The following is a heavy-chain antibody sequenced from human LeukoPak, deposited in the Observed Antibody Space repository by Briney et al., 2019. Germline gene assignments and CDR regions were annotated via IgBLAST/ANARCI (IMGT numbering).Heavy chain of an antibody. J-gene: IGHJ3*02. CDR3: VRDWQGYYDSSGPLDI. Sequence: ASVKVSCKASGYTFTSYAMNWVRQAPGQGLEWMGWINTNTGNPTYAQGFTGRFVFSLDTSVSTAYLQISSLKAEDTAVYYCVRDWQGYYDSSGPLDIWGQGTMVTVSS. V-gene: IGHV7-4-1*02. D-gene: IGHD3-22*01. CDR2: INTNTGNP. CDR1: GYTFTSYA.